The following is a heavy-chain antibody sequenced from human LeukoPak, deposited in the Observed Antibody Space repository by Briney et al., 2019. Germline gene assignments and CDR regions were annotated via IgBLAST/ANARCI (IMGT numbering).Heavy chain of an antibody. V-gene: IGHV3-33*01. CDR3: ARDRGSSGWYDAFDI. Sequence: PGGSLRLSCAASGFTFSSYGMHWVRQAPGKGLEWVAVIWYDGSNKYYADSVKGRFTISRDNSKNTLYLQMNSLRAEDTAVYYCARDRGSSGWYDAFDIWGQGTMATVSS. CDR2: IWYDGSNK. D-gene: IGHD6-19*01. J-gene: IGHJ3*02. CDR1: GFTFSSYG.